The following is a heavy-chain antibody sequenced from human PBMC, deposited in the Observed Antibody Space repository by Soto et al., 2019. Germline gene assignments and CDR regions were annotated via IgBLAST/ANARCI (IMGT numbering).Heavy chain of an antibody. CDR3: ARDNPYTNSFGNWFDP. Sequence: QVRLVQSGDEVKKPGSSVKVSCKASGGTFSNYAITWLRLAPGQGLEWLGGIIPVFGTANYAQKFQGRVTITADESTSTAYMELNKLRSEDTAVYYCARDNPYTNSFGNWFDPCGQGTLVIVS. CDR2: IIPVFGTA. CDR1: GGTFSNYA. J-gene: IGHJ5*02. V-gene: IGHV1-69*01. D-gene: IGHD6-13*01.